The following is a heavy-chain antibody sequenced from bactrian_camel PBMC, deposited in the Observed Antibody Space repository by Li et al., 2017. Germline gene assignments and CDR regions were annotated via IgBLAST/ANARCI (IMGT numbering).Heavy chain of an antibody. CDR2: INSDGTT. D-gene: IGHD6*01. V-gene: IGHV3S57*01. CDR3: ALDYHEVACTVAVSSNEMDFGY. CDR1: GYTYRGGC. Sequence: VQLVESGGGSVQAGGSLRLSCIASGYTYRGGCMAWFRQAPGKEREGVASINSDGTTSYANSVKGRFTISTDNGKNTLDLQMNTLSPEDTAMYYCALDYHEVACTVAVSSNEMDFGYFGQGTQVTVS. J-gene: IGHJ6*01.